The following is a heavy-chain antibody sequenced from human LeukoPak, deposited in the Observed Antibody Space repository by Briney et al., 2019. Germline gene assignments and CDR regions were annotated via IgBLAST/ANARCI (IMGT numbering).Heavy chain of an antibody. CDR1: GFTFDDFT. CDR3: AKARDILTGPFDY. Sequence: GGSLRLSCAASGFTFDDFTMHWVRQPPGKGLEWVSLISWDGDITYYAGSVKGRFTISRDNSRNSLYLQMNSLRTEDTALYYCAKARDILTGPFDYWGQGTLVTVSS. J-gene: IGHJ4*02. V-gene: IGHV3-43*01. D-gene: IGHD3-9*01. CDR2: ISWDGDIT.